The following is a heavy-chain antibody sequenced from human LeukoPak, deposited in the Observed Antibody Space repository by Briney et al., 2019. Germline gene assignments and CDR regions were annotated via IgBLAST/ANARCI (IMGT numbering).Heavy chain of an antibody. CDR1: GGSISSSSYY. D-gene: IGHD4-17*01. J-gene: IGHJ6*02. CDR2: IYYSGST. CDR3: ARDHSGDYPLYYYGMDV. V-gene: IGHV4-39*07. Sequence: SETLSLTCTVSGGSISSSSYYWGWIRQPPGKGLEWIGSIYYSGSTYYNPSLKSRVTISVDTSKNQFSLKLSSVTAADTAVYYCARDHSGDYPLYYYGMDVWGQGTTVTVSS.